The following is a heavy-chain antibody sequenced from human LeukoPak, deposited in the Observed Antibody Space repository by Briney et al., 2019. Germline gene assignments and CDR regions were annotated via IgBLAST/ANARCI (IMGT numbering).Heavy chain of an antibody. CDR3: ARDFITGDNFDY. CDR1: GYTFTGYY. Sequence: ASVKVSCKASGYTFTGYYMHWVRQAPGQGLEWMGWINPNSGGTNYAQKFQGRVTMTRDTSISTAYMELSRLRSDDTAVYYCARDFITGDNFDYWGQGTLVTASS. D-gene: IGHD3-22*01. CDR2: INPNSGGT. V-gene: IGHV1-2*02. J-gene: IGHJ4*02.